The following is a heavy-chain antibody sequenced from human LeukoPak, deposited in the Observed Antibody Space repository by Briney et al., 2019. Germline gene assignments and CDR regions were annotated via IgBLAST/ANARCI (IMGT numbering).Heavy chain of an antibody. Sequence: GGSLRLSCAASGFTFSNAWMTWVRQAPGKGLEWVGRIKSKTEGGTTDYAAPVKGRFTISRDDSENTLYLQMNNLETEDTAVYYCTGPHSGAIDYCGHGTLVTVSS. CDR1: GFTFSNAW. CDR3: TGPHSGAIDY. V-gene: IGHV3-15*01. D-gene: IGHD1-26*01. CDR2: IKSKTEGGTT. J-gene: IGHJ4*01.